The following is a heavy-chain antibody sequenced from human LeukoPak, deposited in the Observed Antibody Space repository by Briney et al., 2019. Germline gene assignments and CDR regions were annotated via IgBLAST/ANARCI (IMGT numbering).Heavy chain of an antibody. J-gene: IGHJ3*02. D-gene: IGHD1-26*01. CDR1: GGSISNSSYF. V-gene: IGHV4-61*05. CDR3: ARTKTHKWELPRCDAFDI. CDR2: IYTSWST. Sequence: SETLSLTCTVSGGSISNSSYFWGWIRQPPGKGLEWIGRIYTSWSTNYNPSLKSRVTMSVDTSKNQFSLKLSSVTAADTAVYYCARTKTHKWELPRCDAFDIWGQGTMVTVSS.